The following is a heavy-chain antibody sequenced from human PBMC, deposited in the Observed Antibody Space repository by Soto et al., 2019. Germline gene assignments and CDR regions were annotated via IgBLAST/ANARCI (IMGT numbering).Heavy chain of an antibody. D-gene: IGHD2-15*01. J-gene: IGHJ4*02. CDR2: IYYSGST. Sequence: SDTLCLTCTVSGGSISSYYWSWIRQPPGKVLEWIGYIYYSGSTNYSPSLKSRVTISVDTSKNQFSLKLSSVTAADTAVYYCARAPADYCSGGSCYSGYRAYYFDYWGQGTLVTVSS. CDR1: GGSISSYY. V-gene: IGHV4-59*08. CDR3: ARAPADYCSGGSCYSGYRAYYFDY.